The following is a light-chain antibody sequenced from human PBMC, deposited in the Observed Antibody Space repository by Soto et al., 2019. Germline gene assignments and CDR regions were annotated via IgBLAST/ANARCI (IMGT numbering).Light chain of an antibody. V-gene: IGKV1-33*01. Sequence: DIQMTQSPSSLSASVGARVSITCQASEDIRTSLSWFQHKPGRAPKLLIYGASYLETGVPSRFXXXXXXXXXXXXXXSLQPEDIATYYCQHYNNLPPFTFGPGTIVDVK. J-gene: IGKJ3*01. CDR3: QHYNNLPPFT. CDR1: EDIRTS. CDR2: GAS.